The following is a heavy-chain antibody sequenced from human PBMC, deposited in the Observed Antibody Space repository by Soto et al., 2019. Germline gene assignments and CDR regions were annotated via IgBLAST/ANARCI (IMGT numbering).Heavy chain of an antibody. J-gene: IGHJ6*02. Sequence: PSETLSLTCTVSGGSVSSGSYYWSWIRQSPGKGLEWIGYIYVSGSSSHNPSLKSRITINPDTSKNQFSLQLNSVTPEDTAVYYCARDGREAVADIYYYYYGMDVWGQGTTVTVS. CDR2: IYVSGSS. D-gene: IGHD6-19*01. V-gene: IGHV4-61*01. CDR3: ARDGREAVADIYYYYYGMDV. CDR1: GGSVSSGSYY.